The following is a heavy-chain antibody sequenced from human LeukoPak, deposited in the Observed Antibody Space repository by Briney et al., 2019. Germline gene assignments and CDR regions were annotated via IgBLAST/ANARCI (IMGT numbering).Heavy chain of an antibody. D-gene: IGHD1-26*01. CDR1: GGSISSYY. J-gene: IGHJ4*02. CDR3: ARETYSGSYYLDY. V-gene: IGHV4-59*01. CDR2: IYYSGST. Sequence: SETLSLTCTVSGGSISSYYWSWIRQPPGKGLEWIGYIYYSGSTNYNPSLKSRVTISVDTSKNQFSLQLSSVTAADTAVYYCARETYSGSYYLDYWGQGTLVTVSS.